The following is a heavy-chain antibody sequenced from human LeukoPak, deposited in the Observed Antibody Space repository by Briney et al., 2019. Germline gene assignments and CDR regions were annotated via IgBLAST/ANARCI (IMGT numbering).Heavy chain of an antibody. V-gene: IGHV4-30-2*01. CDR1: GGSISSGGYY. J-gene: IGHJ4*02. D-gene: IGHD5-12*01. CDR3: ARAPGTVAIDY. Sequence: SQTLSLTCTVSGGSISSGGYYWSWIRQPPGKGLEWIGYIYHSGSTYYNPSLKSRVTISVDTSKNQFFLKVRSLTAADTAVYYCARAPGTVAIDYWGQGTLVTVSS. CDR2: IYHSGST.